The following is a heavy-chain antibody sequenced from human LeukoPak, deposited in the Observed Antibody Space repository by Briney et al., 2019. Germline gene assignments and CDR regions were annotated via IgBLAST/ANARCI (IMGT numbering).Heavy chain of an antibody. CDR3: ARDQFYDSSGYYGGAGPVDY. V-gene: IGHV1-18*01. CDR1: GYTFTSYG. J-gene: IGHJ4*02. Sequence: ASVKVSCKASGYTFTSYGISWVRQAPGQGLEWMGWISAYNGNTNYAQKLQGRVTMTTDTSTSTAYMELRSLRSDDTAVYYCARDQFYDSSGYYGGAGPVDYWGQGTLVTVSS. CDR2: ISAYNGNT. D-gene: IGHD3-22*01.